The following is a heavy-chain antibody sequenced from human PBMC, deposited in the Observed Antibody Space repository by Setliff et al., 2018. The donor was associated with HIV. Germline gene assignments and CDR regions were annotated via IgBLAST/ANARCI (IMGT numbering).Heavy chain of an antibody. CDR3: ARGRGDIVLLVYTYPPDY. J-gene: IGHJ4*02. Sequence: SETLSLTCSISGATIHYHYWSWIRQPPGKGLEWIGYVDYSGDTEYNPSLKSRVTISVDTSKNQFSLKLSSVTAADTAVYYCARGRGDIVLLVYTYPPDYWGQGKLVTVSS. V-gene: IGHV4-59*11. D-gene: IGHD2-8*02. CDR2: VDYSGDT. CDR1: GATIHYHY.